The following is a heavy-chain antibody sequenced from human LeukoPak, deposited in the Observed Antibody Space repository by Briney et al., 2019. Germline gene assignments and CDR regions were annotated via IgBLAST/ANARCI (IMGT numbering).Heavy chain of an antibody. Sequence: SETLSLTCDVSGGSISSSLWWSWVRQSPGEGLEWIGEIHHSGSTNYNPSLKIRVTISVDKAKNQFFLRVSSVTAADTAVYYCARCFEWGLAFDYWGQGTLVTVSS. CDR2: IHHSGST. D-gene: IGHD1-26*01. J-gene: IGHJ4*02. V-gene: IGHV4/OR15-8*01. CDR1: GGSISSSLW. CDR3: ARCFEWGLAFDY.